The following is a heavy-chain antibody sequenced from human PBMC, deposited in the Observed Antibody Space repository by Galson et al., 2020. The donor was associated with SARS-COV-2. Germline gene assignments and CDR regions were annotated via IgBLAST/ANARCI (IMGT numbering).Heavy chain of an antibody. D-gene: IGHD3-22*01. CDR1: RYTFSGYY. J-gene: IGHJ6*02. V-gene: IGHV1-2*02. CDR3: ATQPRIVAVGGHYYYGMDV. CDR2: INTNTGAT. Sequence: ASVKVSRKGSRYTFSGYYIHWVRQAPGQGLEWMGWINTNTGATNYAQNFQARVTMTRDTPISTAYMELSSLRHDDTAVYYCATQPRIVAVGGHYYYGMDVWGQGTTVIVSS.